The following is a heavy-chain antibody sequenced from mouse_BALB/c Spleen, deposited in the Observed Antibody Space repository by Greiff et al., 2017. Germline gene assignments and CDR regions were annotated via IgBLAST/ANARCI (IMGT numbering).Heavy chain of an antibody. Sequence: EVQLVESGGGLVQPGGSLKLSCAASGFTFSSYAMSWVRQTPEKRLEWVASISSGGSTYYPDSVKGRFTISRDNARNILYLQMSSLRSEDTAMYYCARGGVVAHFDYWGQGTTLTVSS. CDR1: GFTFSSYA. CDR2: ISSGGST. CDR3: ARGGVVAHFDY. V-gene: IGHV5-6-5*01. J-gene: IGHJ2*01. D-gene: IGHD1-1*01.